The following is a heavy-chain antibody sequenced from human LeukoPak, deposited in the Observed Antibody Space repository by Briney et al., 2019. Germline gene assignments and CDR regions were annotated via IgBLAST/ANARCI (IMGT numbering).Heavy chain of an antibody. CDR3: ARRGYSGYDPLYYYYYYYMDV. J-gene: IGHJ6*03. CDR2: ISAYNGNT. V-gene: IGHV1-18*04. CDR1: GYTFTGYF. Sequence: GASVKVSCKASGYTFTGYFIHWVRQAPGQGLEWMGWISAYNGNTNYAQKLQGRVTMTTDTSTSTAYMELRSLRSDDTAVYYCARRGYSGYDPLYYYYYYYMDVWGKGTTVTVSS. D-gene: IGHD5-12*01.